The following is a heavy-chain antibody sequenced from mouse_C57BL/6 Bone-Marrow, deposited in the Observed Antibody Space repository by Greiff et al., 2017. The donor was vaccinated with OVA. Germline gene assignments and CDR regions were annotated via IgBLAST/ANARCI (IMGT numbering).Heavy chain of an antibody. CDR3: ARDYGSSHWYFDV. V-gene: IGHV1-80*01. CDR2: IYPGDGDT. D-gene: IGHD1-1*01. J-gene: IGHJ1*03. Sequence: LQESGAELVKPGASVKISCKASGYAFSSYWMNWVKQRPGKGLEWIGQIYPGDGDTNYNGKFKGKATLTADKSSSTAYMQLSSLTSEDSAVYFCARDYGSSHWYFDVWGTGTTVTVSS. CDR1: GYAFSSYW.